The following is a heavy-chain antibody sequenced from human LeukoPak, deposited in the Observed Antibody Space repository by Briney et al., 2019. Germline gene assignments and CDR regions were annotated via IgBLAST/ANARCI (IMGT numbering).Heavy chain of an antibody. D-gene: IGHD2-8*01. CDR1: GGSISTYY. V-gene: IGHV4-59*01. Sequence: SETLSLTCTVSGGSISTYYWSWIRQPPGKGLEWIGYIYHSGTTNYNPSLKSRVTISVDTSKNHFSLKMTSVTAADTAVYYCARDLGYCTNGVCHTRFDYWGQGTLVAVSS. CDR3: ARDLGYCTNGVCHTRFDY. CDR2: IYHSGTT. J-gene: IGHJ4*02.